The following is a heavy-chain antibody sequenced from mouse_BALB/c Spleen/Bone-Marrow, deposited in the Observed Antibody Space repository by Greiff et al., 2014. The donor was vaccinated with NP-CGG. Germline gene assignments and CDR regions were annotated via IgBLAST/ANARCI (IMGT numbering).Heavy chain of an antibody. Sequence: EVQLVESGGGLVQPGGSRKLSCAASGFTFSGFGMHWVRQAPEKGLEWVAYISSGSSTIFYADTVKGRFTISRDNPKNTLFLQITSLRSEDTAMYYCTRGGNWEDFDYWGQGTTLTVSS. J-gene: IGHJ2*01. CDR2: ISSGSSTI. CDR3: TRGGNWEDFDY. CDR1: GFTFSGFG. V-gene: IGHV5-17*02. D-gene: IGHD4-1*01.